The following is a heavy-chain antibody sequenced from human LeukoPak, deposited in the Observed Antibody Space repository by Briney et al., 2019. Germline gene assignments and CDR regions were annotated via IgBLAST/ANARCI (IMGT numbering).Heavy chain of an antibody. D-gene: IGHD3-22*01. V-gene: IGHV3-7*01. CDR2: MKQDGSEK. J-gene: IGHJ6*02. CDR3: ARDLSPPSYYYDSSGYYPYYYYYGMDV. Sequence: GGSLRLSCAASGFTFSSYWMSWVRQAPGKGLEWVANMKQDGSEKYYVDSVKGRFTISRDNAKNSLYLQMNSLRAEDTAVYYCARDLSPPSYYYDSSGYYPYYYYYGMDVWGQGTTVTVSS. CDR1: GFTFSSYW.